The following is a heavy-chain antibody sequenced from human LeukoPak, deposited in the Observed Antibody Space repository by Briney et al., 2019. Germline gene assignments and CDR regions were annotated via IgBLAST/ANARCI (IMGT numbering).Heavy chain of an antibody. CDR3: ARDRPYDTYFDY. Sequence: TGGSLRLSCAASGFTFSSYWMSWVRQAPGKGLEWVSYISRSGSDIDYADSVKGRFTISRDNAKNSLYLQMNSLRAEDTAVYYCARDRPYDTYFDYWGQGTLVTVSS. CDR1: GFTFSSYW. CDR2: ISRSGSDI. J-gene: IGHJ4*02. V-gene: IGHV3-21*05. D-gene: IGHD3-22*01.